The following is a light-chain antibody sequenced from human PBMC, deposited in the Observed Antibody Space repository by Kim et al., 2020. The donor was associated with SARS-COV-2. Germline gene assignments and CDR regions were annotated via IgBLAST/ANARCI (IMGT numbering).Light chain of an antibody. Sequence: EIVLTQSPGTLSLSPGETATLSCRASQSISGSFLAWYQQKPGQAPRLLIYDASSRAAGIPDRFSGSGSGTDFTLTISRQEPEDFAVYYCQKYVSAPWTFGQGTKVDIK. CDR3: QKYVSAPWT. CDR2: DAS. J-gene: IGKJ1*01. CDR1: QSISGSF. V-gene: IGKV3-20*01.